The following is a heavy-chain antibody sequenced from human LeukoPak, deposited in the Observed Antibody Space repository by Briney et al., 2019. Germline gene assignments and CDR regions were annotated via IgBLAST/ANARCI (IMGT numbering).Heavy chain of an antibody. CDR3: AREVDTAMAYDAFDI. CDR2: IVGSSSYL. J-gene: IGHJ3*02. CDR1: GFTFSNFA. V-gene: IGHV3-21*01. Sequence: GGSLRLSCAASGFTFSNFAMTWVRQAPGKGLEWVSYIVGSSSYLYYADSVTGRFTISSANAKKSLYVQMNSLRAEDTAVYYCAREVDTAMAYDAFDIWGQGTMVTVSS. D-gene: IGHD5-18*01.